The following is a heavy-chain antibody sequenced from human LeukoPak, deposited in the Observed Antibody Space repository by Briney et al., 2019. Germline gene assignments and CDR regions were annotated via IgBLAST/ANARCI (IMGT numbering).Heavy chain of an antibody. J-gene: IGHJ4*02. CDR3: ARRRYYFDY. CDR1: GGSISSYY. Sequence: SSETLSLTCTVSGGSISSYYWSWIRQPPGKGLEWIGYIYTSGSTNYNPSLKGRVTISVDTSKNQFSLKLSSVTAADTAVYYCARRRYYFDYWGQGTLVTVSS. CDR2: IYTSGST. V-gene: IGHV4-4*09.